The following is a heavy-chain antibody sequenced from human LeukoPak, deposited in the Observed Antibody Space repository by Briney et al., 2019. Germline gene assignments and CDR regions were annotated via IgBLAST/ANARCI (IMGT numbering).Heavy chain of an antibody. CDR1: GFTFGDHA. V-gene: IGHV3-49*04. CDR2: IRSKAYGWTT. Sequence: GRSLRLSCTASGFTFGDHAMSWVRQAPGKWLEWVGFIRSKAYGWTTEYAASVKGRFIIARDDSKSIAYLQMSSLKTEDTAVYYCSRGPIQLWLYSGTDVWGQGTTVIVSS. D-gene: IGHD5-18*01. CDR3: SRGPIQLWLYSGTDV. J-gene: IGHJ6*02.